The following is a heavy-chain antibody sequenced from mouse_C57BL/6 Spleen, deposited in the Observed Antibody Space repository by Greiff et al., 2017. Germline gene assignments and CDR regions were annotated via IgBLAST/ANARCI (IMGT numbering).Heavy chain of an antibody. Sequence: EVHLVESGGDLVKPGGSLKLSCAASGFTFSSYGMSWVRQTPDKRLEWVATLSSGGSYTYYPDSVKGRFTISRDNAKNTLYLQMSSLKSEDTAMYYCARHRGSAQATSWFAYWGQGTLVTVSA. J-gene: IGHJ3*01. CDR2: LSSGGSYT. CDR3: ARHRGSAQATSWFAY. V-gene: IGHV5-6*01. CDR1: GFTFSSYG. D-gene: IGHD3-2*02.